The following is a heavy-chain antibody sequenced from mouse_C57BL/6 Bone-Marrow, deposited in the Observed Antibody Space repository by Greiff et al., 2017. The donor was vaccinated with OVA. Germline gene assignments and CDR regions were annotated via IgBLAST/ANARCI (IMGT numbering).Heavy chain of an antibody. CDR3: TRDQEGTTVFDY. V-gene: IGHV5-9-1*02. J-gene: IGHJ2*01. CDR1: GFTFSSYA. D-gene: IGHD1-1*01. CDR2: ISSGGDYI. Sequence: EVQLQESGEGLVKPGGSLKLSCAASGFTFSSYAMSWVRQTPEKRLEWVAYISSGGDYIYYADTVKGRFTISRDNARNTLYLQMSSLKSEDTAMYYCTRDQEGTTVFDYWGQGTTLTVSS.